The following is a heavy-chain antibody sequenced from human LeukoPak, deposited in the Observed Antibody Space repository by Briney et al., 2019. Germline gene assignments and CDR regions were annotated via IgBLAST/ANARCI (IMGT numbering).Heavy chain of an antibody. V-gene: IGHV3-30*03. J-gene: IGHJ3*02. Sequence: PGRSLRLSCAASGFTFSSYGMHWVRQAPGKGLEWVAVISHDGSNKHYVDSVKGRLTISRDNSKNTLYLQMNSLRAEDTAVYYCARDLGQWLALDAFDIWGQGTMVTVSS. CDR3: ARDLGQWLALDAFDI. CDR1: GFTFSSYG. D-gene: IGHD6-19*01. CDR2: ISHDGSNK.